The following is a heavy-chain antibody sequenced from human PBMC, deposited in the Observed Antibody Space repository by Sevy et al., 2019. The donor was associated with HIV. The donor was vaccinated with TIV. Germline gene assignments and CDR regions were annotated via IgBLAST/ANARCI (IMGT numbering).Heavy chain of an antibody. CDR2: IYYSGST. J-gene: IGHJ5*02. V-gene: IGHV4-30-4*01. D-gene: IGHD3-10*01. CDR3: ATDGAGGSGSYYNDQLSPPWFDP. CDR1: GGSISSGDYY. Sequence: SENLSLTCTVSGGSISSGDYYWSWIRQPPGKGLEWIGYIYYSGSTYYNPSLKSRVTISVDTSKNQFSLKLSSVTAADTAVYYCATDGAGGSGSYYNDQLSPPWFDPWGQGTLVTVSS.